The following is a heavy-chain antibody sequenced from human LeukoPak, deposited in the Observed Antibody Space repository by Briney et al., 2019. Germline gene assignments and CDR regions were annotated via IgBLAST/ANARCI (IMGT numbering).Heavy chain of an antibody. V-gene: IGHV4-59*01. CDR3: ARDHHPYNWFGP. J-gene: IGHJ5*02. CDR2: IYYTGTT. Sequence: PSETLSLTCTVSGDSISLYHWSWIRQSPGKGLEWIGYIYYTGTTNYNPSLKSRVTMSIDTSKNQFSLKLSSVTTADTAVYYCARDHHPYNWFGPWGQGTLVTVSS. CDR1: GDSISLYH.